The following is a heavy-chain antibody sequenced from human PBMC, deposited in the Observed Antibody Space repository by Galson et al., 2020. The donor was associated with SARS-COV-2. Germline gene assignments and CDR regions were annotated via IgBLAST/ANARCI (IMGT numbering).Heavy chain of an antibody. Sequence: KMSGPTLVKPTQTLTLTCTFSGFSLSTSGVGVGWIRQPPGKALEWLALIYWDDDKRYSPSLKSRLTITKDTSKNQVVLTMTNMDPVDTATYYCAHRGDTATARGFDYWGQGTLVTVSS. CDR2: IYWDDDK. V-gene: IGHV2-5*02. D-gene: IGHD2-21*02. J-gene: IGHJ4*02. CDR1: GFSLSTSGVG. CDR3: AHRGDTATARGFDY.